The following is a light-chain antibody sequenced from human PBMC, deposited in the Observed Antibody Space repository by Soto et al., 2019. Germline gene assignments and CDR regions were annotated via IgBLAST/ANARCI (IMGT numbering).Light chain of an antibody. CDR2: RTS. J-gene: IGKJ4*01. CDR1: QSISSN. Sequence: EIVLTQSPATQSVSPGERATLSCRPSQSISSNLAWYQQKPGQAPRLLMFRTSSRATGFPARFSGSGSGTEFNLTISSLQSEDFGVYYCQQYNNWPRATFGGGSK. V-gene: IGKV3-15*01. CDR3: QQYNNWPRAT.